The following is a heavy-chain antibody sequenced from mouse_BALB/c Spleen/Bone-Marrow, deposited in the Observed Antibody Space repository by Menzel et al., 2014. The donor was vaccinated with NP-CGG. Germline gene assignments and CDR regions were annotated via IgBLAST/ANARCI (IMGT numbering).Heavy chain of an antibody. J-gene: IGHJ4*01. CDR2: INPSNGGT. CDR1: GYTFTSYY. Sequence: QVQLKQSGAELVKPGASVKLSCKASGYTFTSYYMYWVKQRPGQGLEWFGEINPSNGGTNFNEKFKNKATLTVGKSSSTAYMQLSSLTSEDSAVYYCPRGRRVALDYWGQGTSVTVSS. CDR3: PRGRRVALDY. V-gene: IGHV1S81*02.